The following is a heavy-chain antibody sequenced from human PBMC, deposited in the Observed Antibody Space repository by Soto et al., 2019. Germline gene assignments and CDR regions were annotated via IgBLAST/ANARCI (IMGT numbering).Heavy chain of an antibody. CDR3: ARVSSYSNYYYYGMDV. CDR1: GGSISSYNW. CDR2: IYHSGNT. J-gene: IGHJ6*02. D-gene: IGHD4-4*01. V-gene: IGHV4-4*02. Sequence: PSETLSLTCAVSGGSISSYNWWSWVRQPPGKGLEWIGEIYHSGNTNYNPSLKSRVTISVDKSKNQFSLKLSSVTAADTAVYYCARVSSYSNYYYYGMDVWGQGTTVTVSS.